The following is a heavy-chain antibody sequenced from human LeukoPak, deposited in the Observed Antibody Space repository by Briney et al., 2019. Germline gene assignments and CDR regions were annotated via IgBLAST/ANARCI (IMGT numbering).Heavy chain of an antibody. CDR3: VRDGDHFDFDI. CDR1: GFTFSSYW. J-gene: IGHJ3*02. V-gene: IGHV3-74*01. Sequence: GGSLRLSCAASGFTFSSYWMHWVRQAPGKGQVWVSRITRDGSGTNDADSVKGRFTISRDNAKNTLYLQMNSLRAEDTAVYYCVRDGDHFDFDIWGQGTMVTVSS. CDR2: ITRDGSGT. D-gene: IGHD3-9*01.